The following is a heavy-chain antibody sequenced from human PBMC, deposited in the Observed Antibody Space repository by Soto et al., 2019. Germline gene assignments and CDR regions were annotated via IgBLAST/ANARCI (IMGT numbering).Heavy chain of an antibody. V-gene: IGHV1-3*01. Sequence: SVKVSCKASGYTFTSYAMHWVRQAPGQRLEWMGWINAGNGNTKYSQKFQGRVTITRDTSASTAYMELSSLRSEDTAVYYCAGSLGGSSWNDYWGQGTRVTVSS. CDR1: GYTFTSYA. CDR3: AGSLGGSSWNDY. J-gene: IGHJ4*02. CDR2: INAGNGNT. D-gene: IGHD6-13*01.